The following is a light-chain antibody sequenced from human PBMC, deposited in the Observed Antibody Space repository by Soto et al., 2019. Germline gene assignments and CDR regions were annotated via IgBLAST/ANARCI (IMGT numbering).Light chain of an antibody. CDR3: QAYDYSLTASV. Sequence: QSVLTQPPSGSGAPGQRVTLSCTGNSSNLGAGYEVHWYQQLPGAAPKLVIFGNRNRPSGVPERFSGSKSGTSASLAITGLQAEDEADYYCQAYDYSLTASVFGGGTKLTVL. J-gene: IGLJ3*02. CDR2: GNR. CDR1: SSNLGAGYE. V-gene: IGLV1-40*01.